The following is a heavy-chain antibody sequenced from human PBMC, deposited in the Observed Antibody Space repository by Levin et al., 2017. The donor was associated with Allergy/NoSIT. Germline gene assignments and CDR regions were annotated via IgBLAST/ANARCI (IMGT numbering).Heavy chain of an antibody. CDR1: GYTFIGNY. CDR3: AVTGTTFDY. J-gene: IGHJ4*02. CDR2: INPDSGYP. V-gene: IGHV1-2*06. D-gene: IGHD1-20*01. Sequence: PKASVKVSCKASGYTFIGNYIYWVRQAPGQGLEWMGQINPDSGYPTYSQKFQDRVTMTRDKSMNTAYMEMSSVRSDDTAVYYCAVTGTTFDYWGQGTLVIVSS.